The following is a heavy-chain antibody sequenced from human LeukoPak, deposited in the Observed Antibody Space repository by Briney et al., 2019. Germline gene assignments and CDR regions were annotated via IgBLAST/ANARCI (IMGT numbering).Heavy chain of an antibody. CDR2: IRYDGSSK. V-gene: IGHV3-30*02. J-gene: IGHJ4*02. CDR3: AKDWSYSGWAYYFDY. D-gene: IGHD6-19*01. CDR1: GFTFGDYA. Sequence: GGSLRLSCTASGFTFGDYAMSWVRQAPGKGLEWVAFIRYDGSSKYYADSVKGRFTISRDNSKNTLYLQMNSLRAEDTAVYYCAKDWSYSGWAYYFDYWGQGTLVTVSS.